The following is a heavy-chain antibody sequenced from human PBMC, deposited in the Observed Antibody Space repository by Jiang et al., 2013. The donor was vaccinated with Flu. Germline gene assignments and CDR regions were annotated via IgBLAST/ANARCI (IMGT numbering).Heavy chain of an antibody. CDR1: GFTFSSYG. Sequence: QLVESGGGVVQPGRSLRLSCAASGFTFSSYGMHWVRQAPGKGLEWVAVIWYDGSNKYYADSVKGRFTISRDNSKNTLYLQMNSLRAEDTAVYYCAGGLRITMINDAFDIWGQGTMVTVSS. V-gene: IGHV3-33*01. D-gene: IGHD3-22*01. J-gene: IGHJ3*02. CDR3: AGGLRITMINDAFDI. CDR2: IWYDGSNK.